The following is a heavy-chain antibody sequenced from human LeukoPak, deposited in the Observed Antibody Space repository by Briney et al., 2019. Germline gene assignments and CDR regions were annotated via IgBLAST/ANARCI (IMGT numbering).Heavy chain of an antibody. CDR2: IYYSGTT. J-gene: IGHJ4*02. V-gene: IGHV4-61*01. CDR1: GDSVSSDRYY. Sequence: AETLSLTCTVSGDSVSSDRYYWTWIRQPPGKGLGWIGYIYYSGTTKQNPSLKSRVTLSVDTSKNQLYLKLNSVTAADTAVYYCARDSRGYYDSSGYFDHWGQGTLVTVSS. CDR3: ARDSRGYYDSSGYFDH. D-gene: IGHD3-22*01.